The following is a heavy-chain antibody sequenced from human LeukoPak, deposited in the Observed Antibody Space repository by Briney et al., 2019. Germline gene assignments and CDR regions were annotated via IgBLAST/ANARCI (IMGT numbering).Heavy chain of an antibody. V-gene: IGHV4-39*01. D-gene: IGHD6-13*01. Sequence: SETLSLTCTVSGGSISSSSYYWGCIRQPPGKGLEWIGSIYYSGSTYYNPSLKSRVTISVDTSKNQFSLKLSSVTAADTAVYYCARIAAAGMGVPCFDYGGQGTLVTVPS. J-gene: IGHJ4*02. CDR1: GGSISSSSYY. CDR2: IYYSGST. CDR3: ARIAAAGMGVPCFDY.